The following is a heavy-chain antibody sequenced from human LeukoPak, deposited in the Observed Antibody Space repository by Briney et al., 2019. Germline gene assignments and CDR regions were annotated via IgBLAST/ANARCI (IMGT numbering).Heavy chain of an antibody. CDR1: GYTFTGYY. Sequence: PGASVKVSCKASGYTFTGYYMHWVRQAPGQGLEWMGWINPNSGGTNYAQKFQGRVTMTRDTSISTAYMELSRLRSDDTAVYYCARAGSSGYYPNRYFDYWGQGTLVTVSS. D-gene: IGHD3-22*01. CDR3: ARAGSSGYYPNRYFDY. J-gene: IGHJ4*02. CDR2: INPNSGGT. V-gene: IGHV1-2*02.